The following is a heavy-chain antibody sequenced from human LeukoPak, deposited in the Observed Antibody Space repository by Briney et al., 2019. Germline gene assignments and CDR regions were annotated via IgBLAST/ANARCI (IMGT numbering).Heavy chain of an antibody. CDR3: ARDNDVDTAMVDY. CDR2: IIPIFGTA. V-gene: IGHV1-69*05. Sequence: ASVKVSCKASGGTFSSYAISWVRQAPGQGREWMGRIIPIFGTANYAQKFQGRVTITTDESTSTAYMELSSLRSEDTAVYYCARDNDVDTAMVDYWGQGTLVTVSS. D-gene: IGHD5-18*01. CDR1: GGTFSSYA. J-gene: IGHJ4*02.